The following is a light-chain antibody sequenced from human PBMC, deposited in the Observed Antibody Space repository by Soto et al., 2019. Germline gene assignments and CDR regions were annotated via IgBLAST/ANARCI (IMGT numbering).Light chain of an antibody. Sequence: QSVLTQPPSASGSPGQSVTISCTGTSSDVGGYNYVSWYQQHPGKAPKLMISEVSKRPSGVPDRFSGSKSGNRASLTVSGLQAEDEADYYCSSFAGSNVVFGGGTKLTVL. J-gene: IGLJ2*01. CDR2: EVS. V-gene: IGLV2-8*01. CDR3: SSFAGSNVV. CDR1: SSDVGGYNY.